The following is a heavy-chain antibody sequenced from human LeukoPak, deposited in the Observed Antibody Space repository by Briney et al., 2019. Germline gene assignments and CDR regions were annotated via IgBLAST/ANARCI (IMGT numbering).Heavy chain of an antibody. CDR1: GFTFSSYA. CDR2: ISYDGSNK. CDR3: ARSYVKTNGMDV. Sequence: GGSLRLSCAASGFTFSSYAMHWVRQAPGKGLEWVAVISYDGSNKYYADSVKGRFTISRDNSKNTLYLQMNSLRAEDTAVYYCARSYVKTNGMDVWGQGTTVTVSS. J-gene: IGHJ6*02. V-gene: IGHV3-30*04. D-gene: IGHD3-16*01.